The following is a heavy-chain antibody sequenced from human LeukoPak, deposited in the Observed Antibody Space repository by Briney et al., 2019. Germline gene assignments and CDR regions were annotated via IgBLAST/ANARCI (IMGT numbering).Heavy chain of an antibody. J-gene: IGHJ4*02. D-gene: IGHD3-10*01. CDR1: GGSISSYY. Sequence: SETLSLTCMVPGGSISSYYWSWIRQPPGKGLGWIGYIYYSGSTNYNPSLKSRVTISVDTSKNQFSLKLSSVTAADTAVYYCARRDYYGSGSYLWGQGALVTVSS. CDR3: ARRDYYGSGSYL. CDR2: IYYSGST. V-gene: IGHV4-59*01.